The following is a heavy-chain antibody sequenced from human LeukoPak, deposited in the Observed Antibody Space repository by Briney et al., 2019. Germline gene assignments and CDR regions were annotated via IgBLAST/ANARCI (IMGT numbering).Heavy chain of an antibody. CDR2: IIPIFGTA. Sequence: SVKVSCKASGGTFSSYAISWVRQAPGQGLEWMGGIIPIFGTANYAQRFQGRVTITADESTSTAYMELSSLRSEDTAVYYCAREVVLRFLESFDPWGQGTLVTVSS. CDR3: AREVVLRFLESFDP. V-gene: IGHV1-69*13. CDR1: GGTFSSYA. D-gene: IGHD3-3*01. J-gene: IGHJ5*02.